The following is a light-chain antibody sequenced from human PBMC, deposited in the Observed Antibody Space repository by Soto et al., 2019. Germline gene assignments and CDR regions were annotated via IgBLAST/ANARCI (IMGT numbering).Light chain of an antibody. J-gene: IGLJ1*01. CDR2: DVS. V-gene: IGLV2-14*01. CDR1: SSDVGGYNY. Sequence: ALTQPASVSGSPGQSITISCTGTSSDVGGYNYVSWYQQHPGKAPKLMIYDVSNRPSGVSNRFSGSKSGNTASLTISGLQAEDEADYYCSSYTSSSTLFGTGTKLTVL. CDR3: SSYTSSSTL.